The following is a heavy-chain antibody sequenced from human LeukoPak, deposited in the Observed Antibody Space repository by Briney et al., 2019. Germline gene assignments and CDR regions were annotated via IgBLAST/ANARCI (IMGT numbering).Heavy chain of an antibody. D-gene: IGHD2-8*01. CDR3: ARDGSYCTNGVCYVVYGLDYYYYYMDV. CDR2: ISAYNGNT. J-gene: IGHJ6*03. CDR1: GYSFILYG. Sequence: ASVKVSCKTSGYSFILYGISWVRQAPGQGLEWMGWISAYNGNTNYAQKLQGRVTMTTDTSTSTAYMELRSLRSDDTAVYYCARDGSYCTNGVCYVVYGLDYYYYYMDVWGKGTTVTVSS. V-gene: IGHV1-18*01.